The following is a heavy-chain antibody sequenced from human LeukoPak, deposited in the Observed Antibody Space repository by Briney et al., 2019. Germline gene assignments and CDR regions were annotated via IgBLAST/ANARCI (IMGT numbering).Heavy chain of an antibody. CDR3: ARTPSPGTYDP. CDR1: GGTFLSYA. CDR2: IIPIFGTA. J-gene: IGHJ5*02. Sequence: ASVNVSCKASGGTFLSYAISWVRQAPGQGLEWMGGIIPIFGTANYAQKFQGRVTITTDESTSTAYMELSSLRSEDTAVYYCARTPSPGTYDPWGQGTLVTVSS. V-gene: IGHV1-69*05. D-gene: IGHD1/OR15-1a*01.